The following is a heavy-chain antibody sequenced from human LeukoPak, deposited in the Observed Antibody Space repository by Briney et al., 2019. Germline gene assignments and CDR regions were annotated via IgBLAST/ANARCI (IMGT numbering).Heavy chain of an antibody. V-gene: IGHV3-53*01. CDR3: ARDLEYSSGWSN. Sequence: GGSLRLSCAASGFTVSSNYMSWVRQAPGKGLEWVSVIYSGGSTYYADSVRGRFTISRDNSKNTLYLQMNCLRAEDTAVYYCARDLEYSSGWSNWGQGTLVTVSS. J-gene: IGHJ4*02. CDR2: IYSGGST. D-gene: IGHD6-19*01. CDR1: GFTVSSNY.